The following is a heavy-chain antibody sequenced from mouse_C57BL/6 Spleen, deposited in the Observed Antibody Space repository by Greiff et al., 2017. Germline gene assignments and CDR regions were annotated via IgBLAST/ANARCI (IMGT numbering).Heavy chain of an antibody. CDR1: GFTFSDYY. CDR2: INYDGSST. Sequence: EVQLEESEGGLVQPGSSMKLSCTASGFTFSDYYLAWVRQAPEKGLEWVATINYDGSSTSYLHSLTSRFIISRENEKNSLYLQMSSLKSEYTATDYCTRVDGYDAFAYWGQGTLVTVSA. CDR3: TRVDGYDAFAY. J-gene: IGHJ3*01. V-gene: IGHV5-16*01. D-gene: IGHD2-2*01.